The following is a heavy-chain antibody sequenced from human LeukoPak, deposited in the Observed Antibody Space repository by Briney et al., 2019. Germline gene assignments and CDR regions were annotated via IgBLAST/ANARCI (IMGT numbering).Heavy chain of an antibody. J-gene: IGHJ4*02. D-gene: IGHD3-22*01. CDR1: GFTFSSYS. V-gene: IGHV3-23*01. CDR2: ISGSGGST. CDR3: AKSYYYDSSGYDGAFDY. Sequence: GGSLRLSCAASGFTFSSYSMNWVRQAPGKGLEWVSAISGSGGSTYYADSVKGRFTISRDKSKNTLYLQMNSLRAEDTAVYYCAKSYYYDSSGYDGAFDYWGQGTLVTVSS.